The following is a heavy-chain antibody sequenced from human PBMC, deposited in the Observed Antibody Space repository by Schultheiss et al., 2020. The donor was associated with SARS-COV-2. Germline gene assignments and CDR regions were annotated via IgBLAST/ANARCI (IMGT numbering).Heavy chain of an antibody. J-gene: IGHJ4*02. Sequence: SQTLSLTCAVNGGSFSGYYWSWIRQPPGKGLEWIGYIYYSGSTNYNPSVKSRVTMSVDTSKNQFSLKLSSVTAADTAVYYCARSYGSGSYLTPNFDYWGQGTLVTVSS. CDR2: IYYSGST. CDR3: ARSYGSGSYLTPNFDY. D-gene: IGHD3-10*01. CDR1: GGSFSGYY. V-gene: IGHV4-59*01.